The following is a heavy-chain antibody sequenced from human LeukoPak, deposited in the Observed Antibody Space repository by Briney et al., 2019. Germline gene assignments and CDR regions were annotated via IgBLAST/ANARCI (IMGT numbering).Heavy chain of an antibody. D-gene: IGHD3-22*01. CDR3: ARNGYYDSSGYYYPFDY. CDR2: IIPIFGTA. CDR1: GGTFSIYA. Sequence: GSSVKVSCKASGGTFSIYAISWVRQAPGQGLEWMGGIIPIFGTANYAQKFQGRVTITTDESTSTAYMELSSLRSEDTAVYYCARNGYYDSSGYYYPFDYWGQGTLVTVSS. J-gene: IGHJ4*02. V-gene: IGHV1-69*05.